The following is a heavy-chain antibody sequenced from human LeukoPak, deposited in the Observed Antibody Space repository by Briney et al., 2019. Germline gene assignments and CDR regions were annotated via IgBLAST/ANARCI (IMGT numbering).Heavy chain of an antibody. V-gene: IGHV1-8*02. CDR3: ARGPIAAAGDDAFDI. J-gene: IGHJ3*02. D-gene: IGHD6-13*01. Sequence: ASVKVSCKASGYTFTSYYMHWVRQAPGQGLEWMGWMNPNSGNTGYAQKFQGRVTMTRNTSISTAYMELSSLRSEDTAVYYCARGPIAAAGDDAFDIWGQGTMVTVSS. CDR2: MNPNSGNT. CDR1: GYTFTSYY.